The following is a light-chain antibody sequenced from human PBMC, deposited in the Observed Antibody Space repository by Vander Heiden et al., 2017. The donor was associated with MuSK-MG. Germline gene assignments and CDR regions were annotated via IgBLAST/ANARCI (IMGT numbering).Light chain of an antibody. Sequence: ETVMTQSPATLSVSPGESATLSCRASQSVSTNLAWYQQKPGQAPRLLIYSTSTRATGTPARFSGTGSETEFTLTTSSLHSEDFAVYYCQLCYYGPRISFGSWGRLNIK. CDR2: STS. CDR1: QSVSTN. J-gene: IGKJ5*01. V-gene: IGKV3-15*01. CDR3: QLCYYGPRIS.